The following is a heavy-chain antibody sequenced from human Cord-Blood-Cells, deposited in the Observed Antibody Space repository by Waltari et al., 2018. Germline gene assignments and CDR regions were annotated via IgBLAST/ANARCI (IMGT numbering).Heavy chain of an antibody. V-gene: IGHV1-69*06. J-gene: IGHJ3*02. CDR1: GGTFSSYA. D-gene: IGHD6-19*01. CDR2: IIPIFGTA. CDR3: ARLGIAVAGSSLYAFDI. Sequence: QVQLVQSGAEVKKPGSSVKVSCKASGGTFSSYAISWVRQAPGQGLEWMGGIIPIFGTANYAQKFQGRVTITADKSTSTAYMELSSLRSEDTAVYYCARLGIAVAGSSLYAFDIWGQGTMVTVSS.